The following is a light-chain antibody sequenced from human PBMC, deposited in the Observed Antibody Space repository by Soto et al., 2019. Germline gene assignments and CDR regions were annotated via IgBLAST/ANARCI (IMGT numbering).Light chain of an antibody. CDR2: DVS. CDR3: CLYAVTFYV. J-gene: IGLJ1*01. Sequence: LTQPRSVSGSPGQSVTISCTGTISDVGTYDFVSWYQQHPGKAPRLMIFDVSERPSGVPDRFSGSKSGNTASLTISGLQAEDEADYYCCLYAVTFYVFGTGTKVTVL. CDR1: ISDVGTYDF. V-gene: IGLV2-11*01.